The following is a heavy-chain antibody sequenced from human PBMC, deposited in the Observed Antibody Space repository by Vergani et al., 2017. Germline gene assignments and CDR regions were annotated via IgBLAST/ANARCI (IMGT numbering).Heavy chain of an antibody. D-gene: IGHD3-9*01. CDR3: ARADYGILTGYRY. CDR2: INPSGGHT. CDR1: GYTFSNYY. J-gene: IGHJ4*02. V-gene: IGHV1-46*03. Sequence: QVQVVQSGAEVKKSGASVKVSCKTSGYTFSNYYMHWVRQDPGQELEWMGIINPSGGHTNYEQKFQGRVTMTRDTSTSTVYMELSSLRSEDTAIYYCARADYGILTGYRYWGQGTLVTVSA.